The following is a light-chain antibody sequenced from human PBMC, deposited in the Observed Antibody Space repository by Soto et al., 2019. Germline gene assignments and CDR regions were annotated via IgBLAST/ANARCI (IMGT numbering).Light chain of an antibody. CDR2: DVS. CDR1: NSDVGSYNL. Sequence: QSVLTQPASVSGSPGQSITISCTGTNSDVGSYNLVSWYQQHPGKAPKVIIYDVSNRPSGVSNRFSGSKSGNTASLTISGLQAEDEADYYCSSYTSSSTLVFGGGTKVTVL. CDR3: SSYTSSSTLV. V-gene: IGLV2-14*02. J-gene: IGLJ2*01.